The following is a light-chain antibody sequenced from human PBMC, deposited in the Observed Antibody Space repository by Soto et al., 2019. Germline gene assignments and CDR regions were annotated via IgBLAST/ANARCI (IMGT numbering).Light chain of an antibody. Sequence: QSALTQPASVSGSPGQSITISCTGTNSDVGSYIYVSWYQHHPGKVPKLLIYEVTNRPSGVSSRFSGSKSGNTASLTISGLQAEDEADYYCSSYSGGSTLVVFGGGTKLTVL. J-gene: IGLJ2*01. V-gene: IGLV2-14*01. CDR1: NSDVGSYIY. CDR3: SSYSGGSTLVV. CDR2: EVT.